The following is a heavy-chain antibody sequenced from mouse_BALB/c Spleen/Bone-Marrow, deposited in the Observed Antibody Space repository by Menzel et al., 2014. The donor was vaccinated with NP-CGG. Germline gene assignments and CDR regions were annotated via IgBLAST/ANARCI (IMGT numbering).Heavy chain of an antibody. CDR2: IDPYDSET. CDR1: GYTFTSYW. J-gene: IGHJ3*01. D-gene: IGHD2-4*01. Sequence: VKLQESGAELVRPGAPVKLSCKASGYTFTSYWMNWVKQRPEQGLEWIGRIDPYDSETHYNQKFKDKAILTVDKSSSTAYMQLSSLTSEDSAVYYCARGRDYVVFSYWGQGTLVPVSA. V-gene: IGHV1-52*01. CDR3: ARGRDYVVFSY.